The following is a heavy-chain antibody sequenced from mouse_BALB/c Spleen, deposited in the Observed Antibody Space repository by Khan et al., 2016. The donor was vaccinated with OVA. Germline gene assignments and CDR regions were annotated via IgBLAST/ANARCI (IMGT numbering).Heavy chain of an antibody. V-gene: IGHV2-9-2*01. D-gene: IGHD1-1*01. J-gene: IGHJ1*01. CDR1: GFSLTNYD. CDR3: VRRGEYDGSVYWYFDV. CDR2: IWTGGGT. Sequence: QVQLKESGPGLVAPSQSLSITCTVSGFSLTNYDISWIRQPPGKGLAWLGAIWTGGGTNSNSTSMSRLSISKDNSKSQVFVKMNSLQTYDTAIYYCVRRGEYDGSVYWYFDVWGAGTTVTFSS.